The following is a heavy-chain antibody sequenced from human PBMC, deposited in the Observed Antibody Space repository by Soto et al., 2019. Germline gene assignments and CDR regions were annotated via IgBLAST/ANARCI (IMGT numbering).Heavy chain of an antibody. Sequence: PGESLKISCKGSGYSFTSYWIGWVRQMPGKGLEWMGIIYPGDSDTRYSPSFQGQVTISADKPISTAYLQWSSLKASDTAMYYCATSSSWSHYYYYGMDVWGQGTTVTVSS. J-gene: IGHJ6*02. CDR1: GYSFTSYW. D-gene: IGHD6-13*01. CDR3: ATSSSWSHYYYYGMDV. V-gene: IGHV5-51*01. CDR2: IYPGDSDT.